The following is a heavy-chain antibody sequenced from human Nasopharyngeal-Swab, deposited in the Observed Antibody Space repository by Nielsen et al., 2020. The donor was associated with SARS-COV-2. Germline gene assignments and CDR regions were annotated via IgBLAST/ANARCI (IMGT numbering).Heavy chain of an antibody. CDR2: INAGNGNT. CDR1: GYTFTSYA. CDR3: AFVSYDSSGYYYSY. D-gene: IGHD3-22*01. Sequence: ASVKVSCKASGYTFTSYAMHWVRQAPGQRLEWMGWINAGNGNTKYSQKVQGRVTITRDTSATTAYMELSSLRSEDTAVYYCAFVSYDSSGYYYSYWGQGTLVTVSS. V-gene: IGHV1-3*01. J-gene: IGHJ4*02.